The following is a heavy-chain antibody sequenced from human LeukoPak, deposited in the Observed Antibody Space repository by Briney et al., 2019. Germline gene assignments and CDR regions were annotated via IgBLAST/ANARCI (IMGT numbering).Heavy chain of an antibody. J-gene: IGHJ4*02. Sequence: GSLRLSCAASGFTFSDSYMTWVRQAPGKGVEWVAYISGSGHDINYSESAKGRFTISRDNAKNSLYLHMSSLRAEDTAVYYCARHVVAVGFDYWGQGTLVTVSS. D-gene: IGHD3-22*01. CDR2: ISGSGHDI. CDR1: GFTFSDSY. CDR3: ARHVVAVGFDY. V-gene: IGHV3-11*06.